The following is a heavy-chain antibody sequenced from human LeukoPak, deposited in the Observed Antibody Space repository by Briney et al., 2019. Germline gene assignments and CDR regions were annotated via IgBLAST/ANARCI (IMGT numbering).Heavy chain of an antibody. V-gene: IGHV3-23*01. CDR2: ITGSAGST. CDR3: AKRYSGSYGLYNFDY. Sequence: KTGGSLRLSCAASGFTFSSYAMTWVRQAPGKGLEGVSSITGSAGSTYYADSVKGRFAISRDNSKNTLYLQMNSLRAEDTAVYYCAKRYSGSYGLYNFDYWGQGTLVTVSS. CDR1: GFTFSSYA. D-gene: IGHD1-26*01. J-gene: IGHJ4*02.